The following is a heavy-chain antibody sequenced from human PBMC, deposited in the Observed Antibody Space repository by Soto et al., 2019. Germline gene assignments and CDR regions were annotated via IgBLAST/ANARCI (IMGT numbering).Heavy chain of an antibody. V-gene: IGHV1-69*13. CDR3: AREGSTIFGVPLVAFDI. CDR1: GGTFSSYA. J-gene: IGHJ3*02. CDR2: IIPIFGTA. D-gene: IGHD3-3*01. Sequence: GASVKVPCKASGGTFSSYAISWVRQAPGQGLEWMGGIIPIFGTANYAQKFQGRVTITADESTSTAYMELSSLRSEDTAVYYCAREGSTIFGVPLVAFDIWGQGTMVTVS.